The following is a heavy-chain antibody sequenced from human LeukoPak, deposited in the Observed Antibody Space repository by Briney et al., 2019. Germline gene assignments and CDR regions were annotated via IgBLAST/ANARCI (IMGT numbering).Heavy chain of an antibody. CDR2: ISATSSYI. CDR1: GFAFSTYT. J-gene: IGHJ4*02. Sequence: PGGSLRLSCAATGFAFSTYTMNWVRQAPGKGLEWVSSISATSSYIYCADSVKGRFTISRDNAKNSLFLQLNSLRAEDTAVYYCARAHVPITVFGVVHYNDYSGQGTMVTVSS. V-gene: IGHV3-21*01. D-gene: IGHD3-3*01. CDR3: ARAHVPITVFGVVHYNDY.